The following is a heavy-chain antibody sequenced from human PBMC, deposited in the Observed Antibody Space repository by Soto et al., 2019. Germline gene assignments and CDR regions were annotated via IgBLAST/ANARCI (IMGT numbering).Heavy chain of an antibody. CDR1: GFTFGIDA. D-gene: IGHD1-1*01. CDR3: TRLTWNEVALDY. Sequence: SLRLSCATSGFTFGIDAMNWVRQAPGKGLEWVGFIRSKPYGGTTEYAASVKGRFTISRDDSKSIAYLQMNSLKTEDTGVYYCTRLTWNEVALDYWGQGTLLTVSS. CDR2: IRSKPYGGTT. J-gene: IGHJ4*02. V-gene: IGHV3-49*04.